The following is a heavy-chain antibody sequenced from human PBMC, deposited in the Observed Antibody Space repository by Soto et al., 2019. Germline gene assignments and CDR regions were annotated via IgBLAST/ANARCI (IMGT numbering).Heavy chain of an antibody. V-gene: IGHV1-18*01. CDR2: ISAYNGNT. CDR1: GYTFTSYG. J-gene: IGHJ6*02. CDR3: ARRAPPMDV. Sequence: QVQLVQSGAEVKKPGASVKVSCKASGYTFTSYGISWVRQAPGQGLEWMGWISAYNGNTKYAQKLQGRVTMTTDTSQGTTYMELESLGFDRPAVYYCARRAPPMDVWGQGTTVTVSS.